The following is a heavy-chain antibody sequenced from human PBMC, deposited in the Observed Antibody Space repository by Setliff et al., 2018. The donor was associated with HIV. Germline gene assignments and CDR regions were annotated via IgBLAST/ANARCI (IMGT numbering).Heavy chain of an antibody. CDR2: ISSSSSYI. CDR1: GFTFSSYS. D-gene: IGHD5-12*01. CDR3: TRVHSAYDVFAFDL. J-gene: IGHJ3*01. Sequence: PGGSLRLSCAASGFTFSSYSMNWVRQAPGKGLEWVSSISSSSSYIYYADSVKGRFTISRDNAKNSLYLQMNGLRAEDTAIYYCTRVHSAYDVFAFDLWGQGTMVTVSS. V-gene: IGHV3-21*01.